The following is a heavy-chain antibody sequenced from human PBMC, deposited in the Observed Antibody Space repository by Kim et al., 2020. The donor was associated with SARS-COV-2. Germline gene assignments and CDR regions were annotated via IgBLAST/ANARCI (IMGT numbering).Heavy chain of an antibody. CDR1: GFTFSSYG. CDR3: AKGVWYSSSSGLFDY. V-gene: IGHV3-30*18. J-gene: IGHJ4*02. CDR2: ISYDGSNK. D-gene: IGHD6-6*01. Sequence: GGSLRLSCAASGFTFSSYGMHWVRQAPGKGLEWVAVISYDGSNKYYADSVKGRFTISRDNSKNTLYLQMNSLRAEDTAVYYCAKGVWYSSSSGLFDYWGQGTLVTVSS.